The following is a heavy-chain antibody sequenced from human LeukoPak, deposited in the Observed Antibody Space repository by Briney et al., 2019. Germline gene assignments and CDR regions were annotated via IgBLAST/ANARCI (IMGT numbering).Heavy chain of an antibody. CDR1: GGSISSGDYY. V-gene: IGHV4-39*01. CDR2: IYYSGST. J-gene: IGHJ2*01. D-gene: IGHD4-17*01. Sequence: PSETLSLTCTVSGGSISSGDYYWSWIRQPPGKGLEWIGYIYYSGSTYYNPSLKSRVTISVDMSKNQFSLKLSSVTAADTAVYYCARPGGGYGDYINWYFDLWGRGTLVTVSS. CDR3: ARPGGGYGDYINWYFDL.